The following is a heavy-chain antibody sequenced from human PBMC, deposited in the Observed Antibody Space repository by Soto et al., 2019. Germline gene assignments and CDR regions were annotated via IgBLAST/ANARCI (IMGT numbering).Heavy chain of an antibody. J-gene: IGHJ1*01. CDR2: IIPIFGTA. Sequence: SVKVSCKASGGTFSSYAISWVRQAPGQGLEWMGGIIPIFGTANYAQKFQGRVTITADESTSTAYMELSSLRSEDTAVYYCAYHPGATVVNLRPPPKYLKHWGQGTMVTVSS. CDR3: AYHPGATVVNLRPPPKYLKH. CDR1: GGTFSSYA. V-gene: IGHV1-69*13. D-gene: IGHD4-17*01.